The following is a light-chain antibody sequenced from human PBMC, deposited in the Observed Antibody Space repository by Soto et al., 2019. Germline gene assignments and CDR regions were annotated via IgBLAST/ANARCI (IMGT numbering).Light chain of an antibody. CDR3: TSYAGTYSFFYV. J-gene: IGLJ1*01. CDR1: SSDVGAYNY. Sequence: QSVLAQPPSASGSPGQSVTISCTGTSSDVGAYNYVSWYQQLPGKAPKLIIYEVSKRPSGVPDRFSGSKSGNTASLTVSGLPAEDEADYFCTSYAGTYSFFYVFGTGTKVTV. CDR2: EVS. V-gene: IGLV2-8*01.